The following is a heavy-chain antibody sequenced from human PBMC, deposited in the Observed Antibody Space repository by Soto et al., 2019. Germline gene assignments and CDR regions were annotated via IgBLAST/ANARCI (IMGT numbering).Heavy chain of an antibody. CDR1: GFIFDDFA. CDR2: ISWNSNDI. V-gene: IGHV3-9*01. D-gene: IGHD1-1*01. CDR3: VKKNEFYFNY. J-gene: IGHJ4*02. Sequence: EVLLVESGGGLIQPGRSLRLSCVASGFIFDDFAMHWVRQVPGKGLEWVSGISWNSNDIAYADSVRGRFTNSRDNAKNALYLQMNDLRPEDTAFYYCVKKNEFYFNYWGQGNLVTVSS.